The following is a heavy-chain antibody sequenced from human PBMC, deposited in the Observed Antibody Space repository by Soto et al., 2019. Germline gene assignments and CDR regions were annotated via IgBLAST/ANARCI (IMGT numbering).Heavy chain of an antibody. V-gene: IGHV4-34*01. J-gene: IGHJ5*02. CDR2: INHSGST. Sequence: TETLSLTCAVYGGSFSGYYWSWIRQPPGKGLEWIGEINHSGSTNYNPSLKSRVTISVDTSKNQFSLKLSSVTAADTAVYYCARPMVRGVIIWFDPWGQGTLVTSPQ. D-gene: IGHD3-10*01. CDR3: ARPMVRGVIIWFDP. CDR1: GGSFSGYY.